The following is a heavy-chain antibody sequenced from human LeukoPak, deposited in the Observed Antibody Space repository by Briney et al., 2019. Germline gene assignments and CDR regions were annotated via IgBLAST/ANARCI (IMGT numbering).Heavy chain of an antibody. CDR3: ARDPSNTSGRYTYFDY. CDR2: ISXYNGDT. D-gene: IGHD6-19*01. CDR1: GYTFKTYA. Sequence: GASVKVSCKASGYTFKTYAVSWVRQAPGQGLEWXGWISXYNGDTKYSQNFQGRVTLTTDTSTSTAYMELRSLRSDDTAVYYCARDPSNTSGRYTYFDYWGQGSLVTVSS. V-gene: IGHV1-18*01. J-gene: IGHJ4*02.